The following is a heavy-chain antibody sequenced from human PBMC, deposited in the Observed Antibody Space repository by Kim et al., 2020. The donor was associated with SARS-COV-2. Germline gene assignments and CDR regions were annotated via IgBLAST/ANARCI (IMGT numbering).Heavy chain of an antibody. Sequence: GGSLRLSCAASGFTFSSYAMHWVRQAPGKGLEWVAVISYDGSNKYYADSVKGRFTISRDNSKNTLYLQMNSLRAEDTAVYYCARSGGTGTTLDFDYWGQGTLVTVSS. D-gene: IGHD1-7*01. V-gene: IGHV3-30-3*01. CDR3: ARSGGTGTTLDFDY. J-gene: IGHJ4*02. CDR2: ISYDGSNK. CDR1: GFTFSSYA.